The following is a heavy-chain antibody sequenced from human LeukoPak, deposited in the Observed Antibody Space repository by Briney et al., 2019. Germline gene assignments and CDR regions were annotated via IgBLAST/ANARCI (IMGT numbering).Heavy chain of an antibody. CDR2: VFDSGRT. CDR1: GGSMTTHH. V-gene: IGHV4-59*11. J-gene: IGHJ4*02. CDR3: TTIKRGNIFGYFDF. D-gene: IGHD5-18*01. Sequence: SETLSLTCTVSGGSMTTHHWNWLRQTTGKGLEWIGYVFDSGRTKENPSLKSRVTLSADTSKNQLSLRLSSVTAADTAVYYCTTIKRGNIFGYFDFWGQGILVTVSS.